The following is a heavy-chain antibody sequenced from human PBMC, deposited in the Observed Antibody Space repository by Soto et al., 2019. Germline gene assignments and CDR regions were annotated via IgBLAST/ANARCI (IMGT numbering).Heavy chain of an antibody. D-gene: IGHD5-18*01. Sequence: SETLSLTCTVSGGSISSYYWSWIRQPPGKGLEWIGYIYYSGSTNYNPSLKSRVTISVDTSKNQFSLKLSSVTAADTAVYYCARVRGYSYGYTPWFDPWGQGTLVTVSS. CDR2: IYYSGST. CDR3: ARVRGYSYGYTPWFDP. CDR1: GGSISSYY. J-gene: IGHJ5*02. V-gene: IGHV4-59*01.